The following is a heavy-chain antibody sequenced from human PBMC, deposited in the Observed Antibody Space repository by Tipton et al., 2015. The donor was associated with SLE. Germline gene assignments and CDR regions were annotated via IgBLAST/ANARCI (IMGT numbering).Heavy chain of an antibody. J-gene: IGHJ4*02. CDR3: ARVAAAGTVDY. V-gene: IGHV4-59*01. Sequence: TLSLTCTVSGGSISSYYWSWIRQPPGKGLEWIGYIYYSGSPNYNPSLKSRVTISVDTSKNQFSLKLSSVTAADTAVYYCARVAAAGTVDYWGQGTLVTVSS. D-gene: IGHD6-13*01. CDR1: GGSISSYY. CDR2: IYYSGSP.